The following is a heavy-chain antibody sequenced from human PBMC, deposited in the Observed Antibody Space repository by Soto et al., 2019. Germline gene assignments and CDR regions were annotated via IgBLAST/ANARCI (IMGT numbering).Heavy chain of an antibody. V-gene: IGHV3-30*18. CDR3: AKTPDRGVPYYYGMDV. J-gene: IGHJ6*02. D-gene: IGHD3-10*01. CDR1: GFTFSSYG. CDR2: ISYDGSNK. Sequence: QVQLVESGGGVVQPGRSLRLSCAASGFTFSSYGMHWVRQAPGKGLEWVAVISYDGSNKYYADSVKGRFTISRDNSKNTLYLQMNSLRAEDTAVYYCAKTPDRGVPYYYGMDVWGQGTTVTVSS.